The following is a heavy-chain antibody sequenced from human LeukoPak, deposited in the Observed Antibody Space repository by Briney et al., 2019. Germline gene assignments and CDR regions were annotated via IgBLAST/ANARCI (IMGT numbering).Heavy chain of an antibody. CDR2: IWYDGSNK. CDR1: GFTFRSYG. CDR3: ARGRDFYDSSGHIDY. D-gene: IGHD3-22*01. J-gene: IGHJ4*02. Sequence: QTGGSLRLSCAASGFTFRSYGMHWVRQAPGKGLEWVAVIWYDGSNKYYADSVKGRFTISRDNSKNTLYLQMNSLRAEDTAVYYCARGRDFYDSSGHIDYWGQGTLVTVSS. V-gene: IGHV3-33*01.